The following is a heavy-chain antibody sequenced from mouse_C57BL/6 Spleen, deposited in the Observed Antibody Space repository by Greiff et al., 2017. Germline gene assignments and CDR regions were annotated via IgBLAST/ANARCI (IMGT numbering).Heavy chain of an antibody. CDR1: GFTFSSYG. CDR2: ISSGGSYT. J-gene: IGHJ4*01. Sequence: EVQLVESGGDLVKPGGSLKLSCAASGFTFSSYGMSWVRQTPDKRLEWVATISSGGSYTYYPDSVKGRFTISRDNAKNTLYLQMSSLKSEDTAMYYCARQSSSNPYYAMDYWGQGTSVTVSS. D-gene: IGHD2-5*01. V-gene: IGHV5-6*01. CDR3: ARQSSSNPYYAMDY.